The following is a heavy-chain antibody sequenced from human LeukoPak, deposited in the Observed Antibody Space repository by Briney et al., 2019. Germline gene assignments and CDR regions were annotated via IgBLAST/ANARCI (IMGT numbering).Heavy chain of an antibody. CDR1: GGSFSGYY. J-gene: IGHJ3*02. D-gene: IGHD6-19*01. Sequence: PSETLSLTCAVFGGSFSGYYWSWIRQPPGKGLEWIGEINHSGSTNYNPSLKSRVTISVDKSKNQFSLKLSSVTAADTAVYYCARVSETSSGWYVVGAFDIWGQGTMVTVSS. CDR3: ARVSETSSGWYVVGAFDI. CDR2: INHSGST. V-gene: IGHV4-34*01.